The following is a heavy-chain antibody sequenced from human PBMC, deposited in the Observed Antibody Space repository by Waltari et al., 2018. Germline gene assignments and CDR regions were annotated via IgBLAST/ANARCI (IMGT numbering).Heavy chain of an antibody. D-gene: IGHD2-15*01. J-gene: IGHJ4*02. V-gene: IGHV4-4*02. CDR3: ASDRGRGLHLDS. CDR2: VHQSGRS. CDR1: GASISNNFF. Sequence: QVQLHESAPGLLKPSGTLSLSCTVSGASISNNFFWSWVRQSPGKGLEWIGQVHQSGRSNYNPSLESRVTVSMDTSKNQFSLRVTSVTAADTAIYYCASDRGRGLHLDSWGQGTLVTVSP.